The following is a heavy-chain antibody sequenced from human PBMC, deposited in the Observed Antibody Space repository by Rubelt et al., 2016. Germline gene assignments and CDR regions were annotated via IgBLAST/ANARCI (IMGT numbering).Heavy chain of an antibody. V-gene: IGHV4-39*01. CDR3: ARHVTHNWNYKYYFDY. CDR1: GGSISSSSYY. Sequence: QLQLQESGPGLVKPSETLSLTCTVSGGSISSSSYYWGWIRQPPGKGLEWIGSIYYSGSTYYNPSLNGRVPISVDTSKNQFSLKLSSVTAADTAVCYCARHVTHNWNYKYYFDYWGQGTLVTVSS. D-gene: IGHD1-7*01. CDR2: IYYSGST. J-gene: IGHJ4*02.